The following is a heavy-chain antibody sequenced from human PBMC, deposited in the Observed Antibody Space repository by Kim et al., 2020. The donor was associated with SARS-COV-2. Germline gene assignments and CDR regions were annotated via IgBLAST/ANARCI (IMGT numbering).Heavy chain of an antibody. CDR1: GFTFSAHS. V-gene: IGHV3-21*06. CDR2: ISDNGIYI. D-gene: IGHD2-15*01. J-gene: IGHJ4*02. CDR3: AKHCRVSTFCFEK. Sequence: GGSLRLSCAAAGFTFSAHSMNWVRQAPGKGLEWVSSISDNGIYIYYGDSVKGRFTTSRDNAENSLYLQMNSLRAEDTAIYYCAKHCRVSTFCFEKWGQGTVVTVSS.